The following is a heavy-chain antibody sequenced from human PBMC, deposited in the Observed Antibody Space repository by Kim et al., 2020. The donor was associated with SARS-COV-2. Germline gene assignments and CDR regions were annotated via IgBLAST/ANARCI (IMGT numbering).Heavy chain of an antibody. CDR3: ARRRRSDPTITAENFFDF. V-gene: IGHV4-59*08. CDR2: SSYSENT. Sequence: SETLSLTCAVSGSSIKNYFWNWIRQPPGKGLEWIAYSSYSENTIYNPSLESRATISLDTSKNQFSLSLYSVTAADTAVYFCARRRRSDPTITAENFFDF. D-gene: IGHD6-13*01. J-gene: IGHJ4*01. CDR1: GSSIKNYF.